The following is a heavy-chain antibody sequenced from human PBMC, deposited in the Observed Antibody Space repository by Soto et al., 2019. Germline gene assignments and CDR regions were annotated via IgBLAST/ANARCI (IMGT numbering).Heavy chain of an antibody. J-gene: IGHJ5*02. CDR3: ARQDWVVVPAATLNWFDP. CDR1: GGSISSSSYY. D-gene: IGHD2-2*01. V-gene: IGHV4-39*01. CDR2: IYYSGNT. Sequence: SETLSLTCTVSGGSISSSSYYWGWIRQPPGKGLEWIGSIYYSGNTYYNPSLKSRVSISVDTSKNQFSLKLSSVPAADTAVYYCARQDWVVVPAATLNWFDPWGQGTLVTVSS.